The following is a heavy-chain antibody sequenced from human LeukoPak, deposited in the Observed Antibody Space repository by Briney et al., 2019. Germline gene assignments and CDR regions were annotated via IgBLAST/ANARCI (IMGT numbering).Heavy chain of an antibody. D-gene: IGHD5-12*01. V-gene: IGHV3-11*06. Sequence: GGSLRLSCAASGFTFSDYYMSWIRQAPGKGLEWVSYISSSSSYTNYADSVKGRFTISRDNAKNSLYLQMNSLRAEDTAVYYCARSYRYSGYDDEDYYGMDVWGQGTTVTVSS. J-gene: IGHJ6*02. CDR2: ISSSSSYT. CDR3: ARSYRYSGYDDEDYYGMDV. CDR1: GFTFSDYY.